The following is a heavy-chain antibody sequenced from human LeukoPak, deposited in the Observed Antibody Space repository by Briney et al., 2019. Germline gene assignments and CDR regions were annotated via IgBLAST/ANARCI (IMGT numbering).Heavy chain of an antibody. V-gene: IGHV4-59*12. Sequence: PSETLSLTCTVSGGCISSYYWSWIRQPPGKGLEWIGYIYYSGSTNYNPSLKSRVTISVDTSKNQFSLKLSSVTAADTAVYYCARVVRRVWRALYYYDSSGYGLPKEHFDYWGQGTLVTVSS. CDR1: GGCISSYY. D-gene: IGHD3-22*01. CDR2: IYYSGST. J-gene: IGHJ4*02. CDR3: ARVVRRVWRALYYYDSSGYGLPKEHFDY.